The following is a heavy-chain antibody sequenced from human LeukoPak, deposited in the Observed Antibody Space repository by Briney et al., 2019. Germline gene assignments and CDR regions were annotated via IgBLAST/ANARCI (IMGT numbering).Heavy chain of an antibody. V-gene: IGHV3-48*04. CDR1: DFTFSNSW. CDR3: ASQKGRIAVAVDY. J-gene: IGHJ4*02. D-gene: IGHD6-19*01. CDR2: ISSSGSTT. Sequence: GGSLRLSCEASDFTFSNSWMSWVRQAPGKGLEWVSYISSSGSTTYYAASVKGRFTISRDNAKNSLYLQMNSLRVEDTAVYYCASQKGRIAVAVDYWGQGTLVTVSS.